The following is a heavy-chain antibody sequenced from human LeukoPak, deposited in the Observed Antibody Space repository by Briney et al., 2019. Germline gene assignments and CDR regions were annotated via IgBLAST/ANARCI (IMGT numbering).Heavy chain of an antibody. CDR3: ARDRFRGEGATDS. J-gene: IGHJ4*02. CDR2: ISTTSSFI. Sequence: PGGSLRLSCAASGFTFSSYNMNWVRQAPGKGLEWLSSISTTSSFIFYADSVKGLFTISRDNAKNSLSLQMNSLRVEDTAVYYCARDRFRGEGATDSWGQGTLVTVSS. CDR1: GFTFSSYN. V-gene: IGHV3-21*01. D-gene: IGHD1-26*01.